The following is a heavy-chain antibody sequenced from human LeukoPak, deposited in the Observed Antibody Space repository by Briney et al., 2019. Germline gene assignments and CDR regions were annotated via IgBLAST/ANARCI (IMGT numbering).Heavy chain of an antibody. V-gene: IGHV3-23*01. D-gene: IGHD6-13*01. CDR1: GFTFSSYG. CDR3: AKDGYSSSWPPNWFDP. CDR2: ISGSGGST. J-gene: IGHJ5*02. Sequence: PGGSLRLSCAASGFTFSSYGMSWVRQAPGKGLEWVSAISGSGGSTYYADSVKGRFAISRDNSKNTLYLQMDSLRAEDTAVYYCAKDGYSSSWPPNWFDPWGQGTLVTVSS.